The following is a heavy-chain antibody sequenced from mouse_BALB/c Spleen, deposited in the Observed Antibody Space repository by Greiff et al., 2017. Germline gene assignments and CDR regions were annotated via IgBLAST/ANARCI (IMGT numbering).Heavy chain of an antibody. CDR2: ISDGGSYT. Sequence: DVMLVESGGGLVKPGGSLKLSCAASGFTFSDYYMYWVRQTPEKRLEWVATISDGGSYTYYPDSVKGRFTISRDNAKNNLYLQMSSLKSEDTAMYYCARDAYWGQGTLVTVSA. V-gene: IGHV5-4*02. J-gene: IGHJ3*01. CDR3: ARDAY. CDR1: GFTFSDYY.